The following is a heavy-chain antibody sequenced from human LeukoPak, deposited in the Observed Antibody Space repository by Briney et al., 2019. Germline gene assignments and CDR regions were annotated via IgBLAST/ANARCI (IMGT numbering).Heavy chain of an antibody. V-gene: IGHV3-23*01. CDR1: GFTFSNYA. CDR2: ISGGGAT. D-gene: IGHD6-13*01. J-gene: IGHJ4*02. CDR3: ANYRQSITAAGNSREFADY. Sequence: LSGGSLRLSCAASGFTFSNYAMSWVRQAPGKGLEWVSAISGGGATYYADSVKGRFTISRDNSKNTLYLQMNSLRAEDTAVYYCANYRQSITAAGNSREFADYWGQGTLVTVSS.